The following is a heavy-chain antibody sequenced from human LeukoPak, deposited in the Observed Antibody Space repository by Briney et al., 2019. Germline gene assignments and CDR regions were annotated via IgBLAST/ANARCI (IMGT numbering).Heavy chain of an antibody. CDR3: TRDIGGAAQDY. CDR1: GFSISSGYN. CDR2: ISHRGSA. Sequence: SETLSLTCTVSGFSISSGYNWGWMRQPPGKGLEWIGSISHRGSANYNPSLKSRVTISLDTSKNQFSLRLSSVTAADTAVYYCTRDIGGAAQDYWGQGTLVTVSS. J-gene: IGHJ4*02. V-gene: IGHV4-38-2*02. D-gene: IGHD1-26*01.